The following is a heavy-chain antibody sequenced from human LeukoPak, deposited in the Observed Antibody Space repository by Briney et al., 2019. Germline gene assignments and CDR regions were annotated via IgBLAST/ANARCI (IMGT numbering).Heavy chain of an antibody. Sequence: KSSETLSLTCTVSGGSISSSSYYWGWIRQPPGKGLEWSGSIYYSGSTYYNPSLKSRVTISVDTSKNQFSLKLSSVTAADTAVYYCAHYDFWSGYYFDYWGQGTLVTVSS. V-gene: IGHV4-39*07. CDR3: AHYDFWSGYYFDY. CDR1: GGSISSSSYY. CDR2: IYYSGST. D-gene: IGHD3-3*01. J-gene: IGHJ4*02.